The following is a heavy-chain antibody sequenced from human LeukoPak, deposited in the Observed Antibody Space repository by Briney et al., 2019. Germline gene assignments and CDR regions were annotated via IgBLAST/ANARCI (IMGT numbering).Heavy chain of an antibody. CDR1: GYTFTGYY. J-gene: IGHJ4*02. V-gene: IGHV1-2*02. CDR2: INPNSGGT. D-gene: IGHD3-3*01. CDR3: ARVVPNYDFWSGYYFGY. Sequence: ASVEVSCKASGYTFTGYYMHWVRQAPGQGLEWMGWINPNSGGTNYAQKFQGRVTMTRDTSISTAYMELSRLRSDDTAVYYCARVVPNYDFWSGYYFGYWGQGTLVTVSS.